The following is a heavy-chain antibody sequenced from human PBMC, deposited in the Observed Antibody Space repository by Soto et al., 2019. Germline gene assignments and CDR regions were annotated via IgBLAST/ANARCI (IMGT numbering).Heavy chain of an antibody. V-gene: IGHV3-23*01. CDR2: ISGSGGST. CDR3: AKGRTYFDV. Sequence: GSLRLSCAASGFTFSSYAMSWVRQAPGKGLEWVSAISGSGGSTYYADSVKGRFTISRDNSKSTLYLQMNGLRAEDAAVYYCAKGRTYFDVWGQGTLVTVSS. CDR1: GFTFSSYA. J-gene: IGHJ4*02.